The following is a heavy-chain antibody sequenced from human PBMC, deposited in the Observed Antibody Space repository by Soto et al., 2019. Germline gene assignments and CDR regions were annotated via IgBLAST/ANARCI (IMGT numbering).Heavy chain of an antibody. CDR3: ARGDNYYDSSVKHPTGDY. J-gene: IGHJ4*02. CDR1: GFTFSSYG. Sequence: QVQLVESGGGVVQPGRSLRLSCAASGFTFSSYGMHWVRQAPGKGLEWVAVIWYDGRNKYYADSVKGRFTISRDNSKNTLYLQMNSLRAEDTAVYYCARGDNYYDSSVKHPTGDYWGQGTLVTVSS. V-gene: IGHV3-33*01. CDR2: IWYDGRNK. D-gene: IGHD3-22*01.